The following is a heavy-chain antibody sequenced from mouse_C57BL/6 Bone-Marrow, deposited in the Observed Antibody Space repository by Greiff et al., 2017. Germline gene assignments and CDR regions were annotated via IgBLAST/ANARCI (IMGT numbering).Heavy chain of an antibody. CDR3: TGDGSSLFAY. D-gene: IGHD1-1*01. J-gene: IGHJ3*01. CDR1: GFTFSNYW. Sequence: EVKVEESGGGLVQPGGSMKLSCVASGFTFSNYWMNWVRQSPEKGLEWVAQIRLKSDNYATHYAESVKGRFTISRDDSKSSVYLQMNNLRAKDTGIYYCTGDGSSLFAYWGQGTLVTVSA. V-gene: IGHV6-3*01. CDR2: IRLKSDNYAT.